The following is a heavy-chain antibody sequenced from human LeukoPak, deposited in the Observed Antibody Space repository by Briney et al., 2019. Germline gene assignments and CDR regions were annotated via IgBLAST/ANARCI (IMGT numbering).Heavy chain of an antibody. CDR3: ARSPYNWNYGDY. Sequence: GGSLRLSCAASGFTFSSYAMSWVRQAPGKGLEGVSGISGSGRSTNYADSVKGRFTISRDNSNNTLYLQMNSLRAEDTAIYYCARSPYNWNYGDYWGQGTLVTVSS. D-gene: IGHD1-20*01. CDR1: GFTFSSYA. J-gene: IGHJ4*02. V-gene: IGHV3-23*01. CDR2: ISGSGRST.